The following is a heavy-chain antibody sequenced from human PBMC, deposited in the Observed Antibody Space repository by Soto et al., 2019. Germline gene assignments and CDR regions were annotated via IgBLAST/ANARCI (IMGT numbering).Heavy chain of an antibody. V-gene: IGHV3-30-3*01. CDR3: ARDLPYVHFDY. D-gene: IGHD3-16*01. J-gene: IGHJ4*02. CDR1: GFTFSSYA. CDR2: ISYDGSNK. Sequence: QVQLVESGGGVVQPGRSLRLSCAASGFTFSSYAMHWVRQAPGKGLEWVAVISYDGSNKYYADSVKGRFTISRDNSKNTLYLQMNSLRAEDTAVYYCARDLPYVHFDYWGQGTLVTVSS.